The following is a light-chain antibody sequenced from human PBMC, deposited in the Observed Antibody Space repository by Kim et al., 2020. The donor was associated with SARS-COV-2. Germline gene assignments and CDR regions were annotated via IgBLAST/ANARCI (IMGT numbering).Light chain of an antibody. Sequence: VALGQTVRITGQGDSLRRYYATWDQQKPGQAPILGIYGENNRPSGIPDRFSGSSSGNTASLTITGTQAGDEADYYCNSRDSNENVFFGGGTQLTVL. J-gene: IGLJ2*01. CDR1: SLRRYY. V-gene: IGLV3-19*01. CDR3: NSRDSNENVF. CDR2: GEN.